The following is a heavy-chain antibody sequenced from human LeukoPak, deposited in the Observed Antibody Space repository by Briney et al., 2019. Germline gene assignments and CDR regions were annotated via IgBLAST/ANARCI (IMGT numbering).Heavy chain of an antibody. CDR1: GFTFSSYG. CDR2: ISYDGSNK. V-gene: IGHV3-30*18. J-gene: IGHJ6*02. Sequence: GGSLRLSCAASGFTFSSYGMHWVRQAPGKGLEWVAVISYDGSNKYYADSVKGRFTISRDNSKNTLYLQMNSLRAEDTAVYYCAKAMVPDYYYGMDVWGQGTTVTVSS. CDR3: AKAMVPDYYYGMDV. D-gene: IGHD3-10*01.